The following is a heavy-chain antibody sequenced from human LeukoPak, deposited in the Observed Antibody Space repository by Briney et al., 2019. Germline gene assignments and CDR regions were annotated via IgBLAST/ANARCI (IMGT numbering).Heavy chain of an antibody. V-gene: IGHV3-23*01. CDR3: AKGSYYYDSSGYSPAPGD. Sequence: PGGSLRLSCAASGFTFSDYGMSWVRQAPGQGLEWVSTISGNGASTYYADSVKGRFTISRDNSKNTLHLQMNSLRAEDTAVYYCAKGSYYYDSSGYSPAPGDWGQGTLVTVSS. CDR1: GFTFSDYG. D-gene: IGHD3-22*01. CDR2: ISGNGAST. J-gene: IGHJ4*02.